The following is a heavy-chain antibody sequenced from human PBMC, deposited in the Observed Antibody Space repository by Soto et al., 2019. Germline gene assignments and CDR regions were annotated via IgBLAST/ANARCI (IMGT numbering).Heavy chain of an antibody. D-gene: IGHD2-2*02. CDR2: IDPSDSYT. CDR3: ARLDTGYCSSPRCYTGDHYYTMNV. CDR1: GYRFTNYW. V-gene: IGHV5-10-1*01. Sequence: GESLKISCKGSGYRFTNYWITWVRQMPGKGLEWMGRIDPSDSYTNYSPSFQGHVIISADKSINTAYLQWSSLKASDTAMYYCARLDTGYCSSPRCYTGDHYYTMNVWGQGTTVTVSS. J-gene: IGHJ6*02.